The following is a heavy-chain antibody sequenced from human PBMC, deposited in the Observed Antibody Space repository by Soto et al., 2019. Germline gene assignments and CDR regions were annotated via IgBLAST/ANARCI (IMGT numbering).Heavy chain of an antibody. CDR3: AREWANNTIIVGVEYRYYRGMDV. D-gene: IGHD3-16*01. V-gene: IGHV1-46*01. CDR1: GYSFSTYY. CDR2: INPSSGTT. J-gene: IGHJ6*02. Sequence: QVQLVQSGADVKEPGASVKVSCKASGYSFSTYYIQWVRHAPGHGPEWLGIINPSSGTTRYSEKFQGRVTMTRDTSTSMVYMELSSLTPEDSAVYYCAREWANNTIIVGVEYRYYRGMDVWGQGTMVTVSS.